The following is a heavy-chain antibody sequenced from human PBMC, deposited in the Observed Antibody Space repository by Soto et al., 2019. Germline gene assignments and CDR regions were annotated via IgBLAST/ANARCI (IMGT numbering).Heavy chain of an antibody. V-gene: IGHV3-23*01. CDR2: LSGGGLST. D-gene: IGHD2-15*01. J-gene: IGHJ4*02. CDR3: ANIAATYDY. Sequence: EVQLLESGGDLVQPGGSLRLSCAASGFTFSNYAMSWVRQAPGKGLEWVSSLSGGGLSTYYAGSVKGRFTISRDNSKNTLYLQTNSLGAEDTAVYYCANIAATYDYWGQGTLVTVSS. CDR1: GFTFSNYA.